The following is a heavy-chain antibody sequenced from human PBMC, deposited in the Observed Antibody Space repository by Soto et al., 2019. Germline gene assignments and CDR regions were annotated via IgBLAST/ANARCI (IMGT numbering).Heavy chain of an antibody. V-gene: IGHV1-3*01. D-gene: IGHD3-10*01. CDR2: INAGNGNT. Sequence: EASVKVSCKASGYTFTSYAMHWVRQAPGQRLEWMGWINAGNGNTKYSQKFQGRVTITRDTSASTAYMELSSLRSEDTAVYYCARDRAWGSGSYYNALYNWFDPWGQGTLVTVSS. J-gene: IGHJ5*02. CDR1: GYTFTSYA. CDR3: ARDRAWGSGSYYNALYNWFDP.